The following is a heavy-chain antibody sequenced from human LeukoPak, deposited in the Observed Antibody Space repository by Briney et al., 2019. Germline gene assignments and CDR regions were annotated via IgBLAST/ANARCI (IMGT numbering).Heavy chain of an antibody. CDR1: GGSISSYY. V-gene: IGHV4-59*01. J-gene: IGHJ5*02. Sequence: SETLSLTCTVSGGSISSYYWSWIRQPPGKGLEWIGYIYYSGSTNYNPSLKSRVTISVDTSKNQFSLKLSSVTAADTAVYYCARVRSIAVADGWFDPWGQGTLATVSS. D-gene: IGHD6-19*01. CDR2: IYYSGST. CDR3: ARVRSIAVADGWFDP.